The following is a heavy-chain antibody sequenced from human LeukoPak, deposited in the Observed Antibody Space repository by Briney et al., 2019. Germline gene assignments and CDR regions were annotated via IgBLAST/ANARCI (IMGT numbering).Heavy chain of an antibody. CDR1: GYTFIGYY. Sequence: ASVKVSCKASGYTFIGYYMHWVRLAPGHGLVWLGWINPNSGGTNYAQKFEGRVTMTRDTSISTANMELSRLRSDDTAVEYCARGVGVAGLEYWGQGTLVTVSS. CDR3: ARGVGVAGLEY. J-gene: IGHJ4*02. V-gene: IGHV1-2*02. CDR2: INPNSGGT. D-gene: IGHD6-19*01.